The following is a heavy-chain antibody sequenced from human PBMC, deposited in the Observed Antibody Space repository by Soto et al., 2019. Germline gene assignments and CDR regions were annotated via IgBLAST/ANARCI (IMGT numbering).Heavy chain of an antibody. CDR3: ARDALKPLRDAAFDI. V-gene: IGHV3-11*01. CDR1: GFIFSDYY. CDR2: ITNSGSMV. J-gene: IGHJ3*02. Sequence: QVQLVESGGGLVKPGGSLRLSCAASGFIFSDYYMSWIRQAPGKGLVWVSYITNSGSMVYYADSVTGRFTISRDNSKNSLYLQMNSLRAEDTAVYYCARDALKPLRDAAFDIWGQGTMVTVSS.